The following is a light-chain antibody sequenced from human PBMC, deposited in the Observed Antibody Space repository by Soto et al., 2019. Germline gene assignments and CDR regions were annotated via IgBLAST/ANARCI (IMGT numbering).Light chain of an antibody. J-gene: IGKJ3*01. CDR2: DAS. V-gene: IGKV3-15*01. CDR3: QHDYDWPT. CDR1: QSVSTK. Sequence: EIVMTQSPATLSVSPGEGATLSCRASQSVSTKLAWYQQKPGQGPRLLIYDASTRATRIPARFSGSGSGTEFTLTISGLQSEDLGIYYCQHDYDWPTFGPGTKVEIK.